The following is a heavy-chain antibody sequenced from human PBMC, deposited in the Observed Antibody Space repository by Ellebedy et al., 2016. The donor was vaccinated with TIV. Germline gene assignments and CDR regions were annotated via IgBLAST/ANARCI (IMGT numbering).Heavy chain of an antibody. D-gene: IGHD2-15*01. V-gene: IGHV5-51*01. CDR2: IYPGDSDT. J-gene: IGHJ3*02. Sequence: GASLKISXKGSGYSFTNYWIGWVRQMPGKGLEWMGIIYPGDSDTRYSPSFQGQVTISADKSISTAYLQWSSLKASDTAMYYCATEGGYCSGGSCSSDAFDIWGQGTMVTVSS. CDR3: ATEGGYCSGGSCSSDAFDI. CDR1: GYSFTNYW.